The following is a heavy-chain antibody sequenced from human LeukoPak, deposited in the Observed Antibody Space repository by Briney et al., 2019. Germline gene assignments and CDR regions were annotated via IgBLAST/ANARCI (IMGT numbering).Heavy chain of an antibody. J-gene: IGHJ4*02. V-gene: IGHV4-59*01. D-gene: IGHD1-26*01. CDR1: GGSIGSYY. Sequence: SETLSLTCTVSGGSIGSYYWSWIRQPPGKGLEWIGYIYYSGSTNYNPSLKSRVTISVDTSKNQLSLRLSSVTAADTAVYYCARQYSGSYGFDYWGQGTLVTVSS. CDR2: IYYSGST. CDR3: ARQYSGSYGFDY.